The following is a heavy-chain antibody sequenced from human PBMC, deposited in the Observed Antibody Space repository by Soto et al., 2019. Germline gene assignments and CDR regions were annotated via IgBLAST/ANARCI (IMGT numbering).Heavy chain of an antibody. CDR1: SGSISSSNW. J-gene: IGHJ4*02. D-gene: IGHD2-15*01. V-gene: IGHV4-4*02. Sequence: QVQLQESGPGLVKPSGTLSLTCAVSSGSISSSNWWSWVRQPPGKGLEWIGEIYHSGSTHYNPSLTSRVTISVDKSKNQFSLKLSSVTAADTAVYYCARAVNCSGGSCYSWGLYFDYWGQGTLVTVSS. CDR3: ARAVNCSGGSCYSWGLYFDY. CDR2: IYHSGST.